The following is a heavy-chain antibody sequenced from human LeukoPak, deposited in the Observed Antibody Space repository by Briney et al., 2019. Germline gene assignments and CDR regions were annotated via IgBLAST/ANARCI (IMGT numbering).Heavy chain of an antibody. CDR2: ISTYNADT. J-gene: IGHJ4*02. CDR1: GYTFTSYG. D-gene: IGHD3-9*01. V-gene: IGHV1-18*01. Sequence: ASVKVSCKASGYTFTSYGISWVRQAPGQGLEWMGWISTYNADTDYAQNLQGRVTMTTDTSTSTAYMELRSLRSDDTAVYYCARDPGQYYDILTGYYTPYYFDYWGQGALVTVSS. CDR3: ARDPGQYYDILTGYYTPYYFDY.